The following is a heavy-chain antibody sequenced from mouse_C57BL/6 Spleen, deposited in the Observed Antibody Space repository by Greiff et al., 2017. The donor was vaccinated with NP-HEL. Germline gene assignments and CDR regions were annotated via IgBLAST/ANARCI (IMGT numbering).Heavy chain of an antibody. Sequence: DVQLVESEGGLVQPGGSMKLSCTASGFTFSDYYMAWVRQVPEKGLEWVANINYDGSSTYYLDYLKSRFIISRDTAKNSLYMQMSSLKSEDTATYYCARDYGRGYCDVWGTGTTVTVSS. CDR2: INYDGSST. CDR3: ARDYGRGYCDV. J-gene: IGHJ1*03. CDR1: GFTFSDYY. V-gene: IGHV5-16*01. D-gene: IGHD1-1*01.